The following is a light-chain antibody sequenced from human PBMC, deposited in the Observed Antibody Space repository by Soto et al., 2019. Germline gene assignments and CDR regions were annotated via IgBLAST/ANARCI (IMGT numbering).Light chain of an antibody. Sequence: EIVLTQSPGTLSLSPGERATLSCRARQSVSSSYLAWYQQKPGQAPRLLIYGASSRATGIPDSFRGSGSGTYFTINISRLEPEDFAVYYCQQYGSSPRTFGQGTKVEIK. J-gene: IGKJ1*01. CDR3: QQYGSSPRT. CDR2: GAS. V-gene: IGKV3-20*01. CDR1: QSVSSSY.